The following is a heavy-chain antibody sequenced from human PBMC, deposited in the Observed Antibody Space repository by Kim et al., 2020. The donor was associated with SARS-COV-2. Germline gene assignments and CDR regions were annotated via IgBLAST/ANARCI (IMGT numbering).Heavy chain of an antibody. CDR3: ATYTDYFFNY. CDR2: PT. Sequence: PTEYTGSVKGRFTVSRDDSKNTAYLQMNGLKTWDTAVYYCATYTDYFFNYWGQGILVTVSS. J-gene: IGHJ4*02. V-gene: IGHV3-73*01. D-gene: IGHD4-17*01.